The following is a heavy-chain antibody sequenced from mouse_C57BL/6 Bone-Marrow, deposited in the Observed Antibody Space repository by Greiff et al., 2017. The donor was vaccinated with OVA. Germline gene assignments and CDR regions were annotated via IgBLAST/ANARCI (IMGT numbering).Heavy chain of an antibody. D-gene: IGHD2-2*01. Sequence: VQLQQSGAELARPGASVKLSCKASGYTFTSYGISWVKQRTGQGLEWIGEIYPRSGNTYYNEKFKGKATLTADKSSSTAYMELRSLTSEDSAVDFCARSGYGYYFDYWGQGTTLTVSS. J-gene: IGHJ2*01. CDR3: ARSGYGYYFDY. V-gene: IGHV1-81*01. CDR2: IYPRSGNT. CDR1: GYTFTSYG.